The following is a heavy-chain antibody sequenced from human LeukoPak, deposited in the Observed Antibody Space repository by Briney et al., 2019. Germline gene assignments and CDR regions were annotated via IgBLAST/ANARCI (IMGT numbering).Heavy chain of an antibody. J-gene: IGHJ4*02. CDR1: GYSFTSYW. CDR3: ARLVSPYYYGSWSYYQGYFDY. CDR2: IDPSDSYT. Sequence: GESLKISCKGSGYSFTSYWISWVRQMPGKGLEWMGRIDPSDSYTNYSPSFQGHVTISADKSISTAYLQWSSLKASDTATYYCARLVSPYYYGSWSYYQGYFDYWGQGTLVTVSS. V-gene: IGHV5-10-1*01. D-gene: IGHD3-10*01.